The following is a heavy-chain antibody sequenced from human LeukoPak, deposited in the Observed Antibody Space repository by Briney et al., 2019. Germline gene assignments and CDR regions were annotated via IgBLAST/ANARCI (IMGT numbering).Heavy chain of an antibody. CDR1: GGSVSSGSYY. D-gene: IGHD6-19*01. Sequence: SETLSLTCTVSGGSVSSGSYYWSWIRQPPGKGLEWIGYIYYSGSTNYNPSLKSRVTISVDTSKNQFSLKLSSVTAADTAVYYCARELGGSGWLIFDYWGQGTLVTVSS. CDR2: IYYSGST. J-gene: IGHJ4*02. V-gene: IGHV4-61*01. CDR3: ARELGGSGWLIFDY.